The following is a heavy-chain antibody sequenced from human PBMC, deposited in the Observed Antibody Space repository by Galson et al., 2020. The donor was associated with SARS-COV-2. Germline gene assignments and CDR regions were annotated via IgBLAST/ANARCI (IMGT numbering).Heavy chain of an antibody. CDR1: GFSFSDYW. D-gene: IGHD3-22*01. V-gene: IGHV3-74*01. J-gene: IGHJ4*02. CDR2: INNFGNST. Sequence: GASLRLSCPASGFSFSDYWMHWVRQPPGKGLVWVSRINNFGNSTNYADSVRGRCTVARDNAKNMLYLQMNSRRAEETAVYYCGRHSSGDYWGKGNLVTVSS. CDR3: GRHSSGDY.